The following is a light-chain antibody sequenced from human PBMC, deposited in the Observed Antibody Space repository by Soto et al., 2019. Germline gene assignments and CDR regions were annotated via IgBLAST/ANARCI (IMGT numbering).Light chain of an antibody. CDR2: SSD. CDR3: GAWDDSLNGLYV. V-gene: IGLV1-44*01. J-gene: IGLJ1*01. CDR1: SSNIGSNP. Sequence: QSALTQPPSASGTPGQRVTISCSGSSSNIGSNPVNWYQQLPGTAPKLLIYSSDQRPSGVPDRFSGSKSGTSASLAISGLQSEDEADYYCGAWDDSLNGLYVFGTGTKVTVL.